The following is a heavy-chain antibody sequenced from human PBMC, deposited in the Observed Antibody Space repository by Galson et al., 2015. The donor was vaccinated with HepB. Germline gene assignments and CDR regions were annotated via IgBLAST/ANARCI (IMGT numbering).Heavy chain of an antibody. CDR3: ARDTVNFHFWTGYFNWLYS. V-gene: IGHV3-30*03. D-gene: IGHD3/OR15-3a*01. J-gene: IGHJ5*01. CDR2: ISYDGVET. Sequence: SLRLSCAASEFSFVGYAFHWVRQVPGKGLEWVAAISYDGVETKYADSVKGRLTISRDNSNNTLFLEIHSLRSDDTAVYYCARDTVNFHFWTGYFNWLYSWGQGTLVTVSS. CDR1: EFSFVGYA.